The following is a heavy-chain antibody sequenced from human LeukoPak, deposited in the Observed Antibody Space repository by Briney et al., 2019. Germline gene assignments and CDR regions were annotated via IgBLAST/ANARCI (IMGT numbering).Heavy chain of an antibody. J-gene: IGHJ5*02. Sequence: ASVKVSCKASGGTFSSYVISWVRQAPGQGLEWMGWISAYNGNTNYAQKLQGRVTMTTDTSTSTAYMELRSLRSDDTAVYYCARDYTVDTAMAHNWFDPWGQGTLVTVSS. CDR3: ARDYTVDTAMAHNWFDP. CDR1: GGTFSSYV. D-gene: IGHD5-18*01. V-gene: IGHV1-18*01. CDR2: ISAYNGNT.